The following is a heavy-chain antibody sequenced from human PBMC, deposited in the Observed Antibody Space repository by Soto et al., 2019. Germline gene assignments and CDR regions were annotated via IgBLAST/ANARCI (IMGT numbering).Heavy chain of an antibody. CDR2: VYYSGST. CDR1: GGSVSSGSYY. J-gene: IGHJ5*02. V-gene: IGHV4-61*01. Sequence: QVQLQESGPGLVRPSETLSLTCTVSGGSVSSGSYYWSWIRQPQGKGLEWIGYVYYSGSTNYNPSLKSRVTISVDTSKNQFSLRLSSVTAADTAVYYCAREYKSGWYPWGQGTLVTVSS. CDR3: AREYKSGWYP. D-gene: IGHD6-13*01.